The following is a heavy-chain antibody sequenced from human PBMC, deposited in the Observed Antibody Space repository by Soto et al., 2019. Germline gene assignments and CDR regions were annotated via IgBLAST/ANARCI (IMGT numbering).Heavy chain of an antibody. CDR1: GFTFSGYA. J-gene: IGHJ6*01. CDR3: ARRTGSGSSGVYGMDV. Sequence: QVQLVESGGGVVQPGTSLRLSCAASGFTFSGYAMHWVRQAPGKGLEWVAFTYYVGNKKYYADSVKGRFTISRDNSRNTLYLQMDSLRAEDTAVYYCARRTGSGSSGVYGMDVWGQGTMVTVSS. D-gene: IGHD3-22*01. CDR2: TYYVGNKK. V-gene: IGHV3-33*01.